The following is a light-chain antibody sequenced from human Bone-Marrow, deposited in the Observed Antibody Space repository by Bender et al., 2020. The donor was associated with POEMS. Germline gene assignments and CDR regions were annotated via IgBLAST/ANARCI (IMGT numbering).Light chain of an antibody. CDR1: SSDVGSYNL. J-gene: IGLJ3*02. CDR2: EGS. V-gene: IGLV2-23*01. Sequence: QSALTQPAAASGSPGQSITISCTGTSSDVGSYNLVSWYQQHPGKAPKVMIFEGSKRPSGVSNRFSGSKSGNTASLTISGLQAEDEAYYYCSSYVGSNNWVFGGGTKLTVL. CDR3: SSYVGSNNWV.